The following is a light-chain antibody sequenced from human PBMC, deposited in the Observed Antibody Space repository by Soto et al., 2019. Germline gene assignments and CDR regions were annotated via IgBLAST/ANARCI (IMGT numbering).Light chain of an antibody. J-gene: IGKJ3*01. CDR2: GAY. Sequence: DIQMTQSPSSLSASVGDRVTITCRASQGISNYLAWYQQKPGKVPKLLIYGAYTLQSGVPSRFSGSGSGTDFTLTISSLQPEDVATYYGQKYNSAPLLTFGPGTKVDIK. V-gene: IGKV1-27*01. CDR3: QKYNSAPLLT. CDR1: QGISNY.